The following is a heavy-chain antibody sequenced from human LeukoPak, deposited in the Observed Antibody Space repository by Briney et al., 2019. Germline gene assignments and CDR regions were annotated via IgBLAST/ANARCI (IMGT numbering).Heavy chain of an antibody. CDR3: ATDNNVNPNWFDP. J-gene: IGHJ5*02. CDR2: IVNVGSDK. Sequence: GGSLRLSCAASGFSFGNYGMHWVRQAPGKGLDWVAFIVNVGSDKYYADSVKGRFTISRDNSKNTQYLQMNSLRADDTAVYYCATDNNVNPNWFDPWGQGTLVTVSS. V-gene: IGHV3-30*02. CDR1: GFSFGNYG. D-gene: IGHD1-14*01.